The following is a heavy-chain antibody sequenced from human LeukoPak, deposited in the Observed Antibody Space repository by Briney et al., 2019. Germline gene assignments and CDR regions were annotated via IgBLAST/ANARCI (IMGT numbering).Heavy chain of an antibody. CDR3: ARDGGWLQTQNHYYYHGLDV. Sequence: GASVKVSCKASGGTFSSYAISWVRQAPGQGLEWMGRIIPILGIANYAQKFQGRVTITADKSTSTAYMEMSSLRSEDTAVYYCARDGGWLQTQNHYYYHGLDVWGQGTTVTVSS. J-gene: IGHJ6*02. V-gene: IGHV1-69*04. CDR1: GGTFSSYA. CDR2: IIPILGIA. D-gene: IGHD5-24*01.